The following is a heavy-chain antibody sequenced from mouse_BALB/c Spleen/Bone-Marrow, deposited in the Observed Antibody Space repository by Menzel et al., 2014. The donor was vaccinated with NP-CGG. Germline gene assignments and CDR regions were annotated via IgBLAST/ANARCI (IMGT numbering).Heavy chain of an antibody. Sequence: VMLVESGAELVRPGSSVKISCKASGYVFSTYWMNWVKQRPGQGLERIGQIYPGDGDTNYNGKFKDKVILTADKSSSTAYMQLSSLTSEDSAVYFCARSGKGAMDYWGQGTSGTVSS. CDR3: ARSGKGAMDY. V-gene: IGHV1-80*01. J-gene: IGHJ4*01. CDR2: IYPGDGDT. D-gene: IGHD2-1*01. CDR1: GYVFSTYW.